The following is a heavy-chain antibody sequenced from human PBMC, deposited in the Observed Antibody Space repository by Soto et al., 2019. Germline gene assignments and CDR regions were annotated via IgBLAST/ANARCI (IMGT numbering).Heavy chain of an antibody. CDR2: VYYIGSP. V-gene: IGHV4-59*01. J-gene: IGHJ4*02. D-gene: IGHD2-8*01. CDR3: ARTPRSMMVYAISQ. Sequence: SETLSLTCTDSGDSISDYYWNWIRQPPGKGLEWIGYVYYIGSPNYNPSLKSRATMSVDTSKNQFSLKLSSVTAADTAVYYCARTPRSMMVYAISQWGQGTLVTAPQ. CDR1: GDSISDYY.